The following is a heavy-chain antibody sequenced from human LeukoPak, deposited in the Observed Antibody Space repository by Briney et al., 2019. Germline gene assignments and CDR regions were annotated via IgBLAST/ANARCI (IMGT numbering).Heavy chain of an antibody. CDR2: ISAYNGNT. CDR3: VRSADMVRGVNYYYYYMDV. Sequence: ASVKVSCKASGYTFTSYGISWVRQAPGQGLEWMGWISAYNGNTNYAQKLQGRVTMITDTSTSTAYMELRSLRSDDTAVYYCVRSADMVRGVNYYYYYMDVWGKGTTVTISS. D-gene: IGHD3-10*01. CDR1: GYTFTSYG. V-gene: IGHV1-18*01. J-gene: IGHJ6*03.